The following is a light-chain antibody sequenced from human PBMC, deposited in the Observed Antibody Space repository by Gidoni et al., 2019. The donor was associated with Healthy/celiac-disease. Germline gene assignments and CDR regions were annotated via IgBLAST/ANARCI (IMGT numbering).Light chain of an antibody. Sequence: EIMMTQSPATLSVSPGERATLSCRASQSVSSNLAWYQQKPGQAPRLLIYGASTRATGIPARFSGSGSGTEFTLTISSLQSEDFAVYYCQQYNNWPPLTFGGXTKVEIK. V-gene: IGKV3-15*01. CDR2: GAS. CDR3: QQYNNWPPLT. CDR1: QSVSSN. J-gene: IGKJ4*01.